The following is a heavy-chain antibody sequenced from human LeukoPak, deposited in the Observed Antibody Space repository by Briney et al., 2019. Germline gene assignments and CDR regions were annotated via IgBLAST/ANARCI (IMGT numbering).Heavy chain of an antibody. J-gene: IGHJ4*02. CDR3: ARDRATVTTDGLDY. D-gene: IGHD4-17*01. CDR1: GYTFTSYG. V-gene: IGHV1-18*01. Sequence: ASVKVSCKASGYTFTSYGISWVRQAPRQGLEWMGWISAYNGNTNYAQKLQGRVTMTTDTSTSTAYMELRSLRSDDTAVYYCARDRATVTTDGLDYWGQGTLVTVSS. CDR2: ISAYNGNT.